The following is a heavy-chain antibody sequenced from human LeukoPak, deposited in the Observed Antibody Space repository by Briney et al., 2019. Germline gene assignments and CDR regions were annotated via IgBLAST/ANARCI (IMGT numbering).Heavy chain of an antibody. CDR1: GGTFSRYA. D-gene: IGHD4-17*01. V-gene: IGHV1-69*05. J-gene: IGHJ3*02. Sequence: SVKVSCKGSGGTFSRYAISWVRQAPGQGLQWMGRIIPMLGTANYAQNFQGRVTITTDESTSTAYMELSSLRSEDTAVYYCASAQDYGDYDDAFDIRGQGTMVTVSS. CDR2: IIPMLGTA. CDR3: ASAQDYGDYDDAFDI.